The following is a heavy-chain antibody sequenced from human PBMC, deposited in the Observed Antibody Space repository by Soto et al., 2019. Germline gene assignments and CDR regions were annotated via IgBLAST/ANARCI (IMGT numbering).Heavy chain of an antibody. D-gene: IGHD2-15*01. CDR1: GFTLSSYA. CDR2: IRGSGGST. V-gene: IGHV3-23*01. CDR3: AKDSDYRDRIFYYFDP. J-gene: IGHJ2*01. Sequence: EVQLLQSGGGLVQPGGSLRLSCAASGFTLSSYAMSWVRQAPGKGLEWVSVIRGSGGSTYYADSVKGRFTISRDNSRNTVYLQMNSLRAEDTAVYFCAKDSDYRDRIFYYFDPWGRGTLVTVSS.